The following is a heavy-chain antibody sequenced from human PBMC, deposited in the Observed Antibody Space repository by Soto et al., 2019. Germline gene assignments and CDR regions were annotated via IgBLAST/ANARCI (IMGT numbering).Heavy chain of an antibody. CDR2: INPNSGGT. V-gene: IGHV1-2*02. CDR1: GYTFTGHY. Sequence: GAAVKVSYKASGYTFTGHYIHWVRQAPGQGLEWMGWINPNSGGTNYAQKFQGRVTMTRDTSISTAYMELSRLRSDDTAVYYCARDLLPSSGYYYDYWGQGTLVTVSS. D-gene: IGHD3-22*01. J-gene: IGHJ4*02. CDR3: ARDLLPSSGYYYDY.